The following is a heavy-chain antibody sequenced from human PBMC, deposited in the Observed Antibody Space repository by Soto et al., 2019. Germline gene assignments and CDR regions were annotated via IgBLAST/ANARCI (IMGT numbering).Heavy chain of an antibody. J-gene: IGHJ6*02. D-gene: IGHD6-13*01. Sequence: VASVKVSCKASGGTFSSYAISWVRQAPGQGLEWMGGIIPIFGTANYAQKFQGRVTITADKSTSTAYMELSSLRSEDTAVYYCATWRQLVRSHYYYYGMDVWGQGTTVTVSS. CDR1: GGTFSSYA. V-gene: IGHV1-69*06. CDR2: IIPIFGTA. CDR3: ATWRQLVRSHYYYYGMDV.